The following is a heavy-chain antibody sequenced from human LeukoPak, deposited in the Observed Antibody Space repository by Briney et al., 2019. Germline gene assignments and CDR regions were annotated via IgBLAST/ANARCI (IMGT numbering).Heavy chain of an antibody. CDR2: ISGSGDSA. CDR3: ANGNY. V-gene: IGHV3-23*01. Sequence: PGGSLRLSCAASGFTFSSYATSWVRQAPGKGLEWVSSISGSGDSAFYADSVKGRFTMSRDNSKDTLYLHMSSLRAEDTAVYYCANGNYWGQGTLVTVSS. CDR1: GFTFSSYA. J-gene: IGHJ4*02.